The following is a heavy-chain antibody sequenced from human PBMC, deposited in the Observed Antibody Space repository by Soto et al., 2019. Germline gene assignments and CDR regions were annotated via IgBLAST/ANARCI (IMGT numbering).Heavy chain of an antibody. V-gene: IGHV4-31*03. J-gene: IGHJ6*02. CDR3: ARDRLMATAGTARHYFGLDV. D-gene: IGHD5-18*01. CDR1: GGSIVSGGYY. CDR2: IYYSGST. Sequence: PSETLSLTCTVSGGSIVSGGYYWIGVRQIPRIGLELIGNIYYSGSTYYNPSLKSRLTISVDTSKNQFSLNLSSVTAADTAVYYCARDRLMATAGTARHYFGLDVWGQGTTVTVSS.